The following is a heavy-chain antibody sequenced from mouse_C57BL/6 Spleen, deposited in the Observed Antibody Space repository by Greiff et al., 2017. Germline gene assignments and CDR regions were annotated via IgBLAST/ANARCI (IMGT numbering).Heavy chain of an antibody. J-gene: IGHJ2*01. D-gene: IGHD1-1*01. CDR2: ISSASSTI. V-gene: IGHV5-17*01. CDR3: ARDSYGSSHY. Sequence: EVQLVEPGGGLVKPGGSLKLSCAASGFTFSDYGMNWVRQAPEKGLEWVAYISSASSTIYYADTVKGRFTLSRDNAKNTLFLHMTSLRSEDTAMYCCARDSYGSSHYWGQGTTLTVSS. CDR1: GFTFSDYG.